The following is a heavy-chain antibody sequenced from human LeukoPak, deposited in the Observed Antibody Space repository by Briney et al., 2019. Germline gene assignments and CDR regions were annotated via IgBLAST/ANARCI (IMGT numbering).Heavy chain of an antibody. CDR3: ARDLWTHYDSWSGYYTD. D-gene: IGHD3-3*01. CDR2: IKEDGSQK. Sequence: PGGSLRLSCAASGFSFGSSWMSWVRQAPGKGLERVANIKEDGSQKYYVDSVKGRFTISRDNAKNSLYLQMNSLRAEDTAVYYCARDLWTHYDSWSGYYTDWGQGTLVTVSS. J-gene: IGHJ4*02. V-gene: IGHV3-7*01. CDR1: GFSFGSSW.